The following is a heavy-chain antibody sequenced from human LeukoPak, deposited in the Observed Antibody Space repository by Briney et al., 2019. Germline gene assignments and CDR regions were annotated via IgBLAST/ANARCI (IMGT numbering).Heavy chain of an antibody. V-gene: IGHV3-48*01. CDR3: AGMTTVVTGFDY. D-gene: IGHD4-23*01. Sequence: GGSLRLSCAASEFTFSSHSMNWVRQAPGKGLEWVSYISSSSRTIYYADSVKGRFTISRDDAKNSLYLQMNSLRAEDTAVCYCAGMTTVVTGFDYWGQGTLVTVSS. CDR1: EFTFSSHS. CDR2: ISSSSRTI. J-gene: IGHJ4*02.